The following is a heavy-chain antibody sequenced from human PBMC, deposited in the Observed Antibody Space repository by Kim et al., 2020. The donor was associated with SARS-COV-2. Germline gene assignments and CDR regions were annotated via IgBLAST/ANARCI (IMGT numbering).Heavy chain of an antibody. CDR3: ARANWGYGNWFDP. CDR1: GGTYSSYA. Sequence: SVKVSCKASGGTYSSYAISWVRQAPGQGLEWMGGIIPIFPTTNYAQQFQGRVTITADESTSTAYMELSSLRCEDTAVYYCARANWGYGNWFDPWGQGTLVTVSS. J-gene: IGHJ5*02. CDR2: IIPIFPTT. D-gene: IGHD7-27*01. V-gene: IGHV1-69*13.